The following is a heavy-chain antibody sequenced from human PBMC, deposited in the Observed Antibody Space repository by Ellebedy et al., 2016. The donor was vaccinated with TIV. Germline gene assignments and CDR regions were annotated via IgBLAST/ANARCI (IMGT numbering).Heavy chain of an antibody. Sequence: GESLKISCAASGFIVGPNYMTWVRQAPGKGLEWVPVIYSDGSTYYADSVKGRFTISRDNSKNTLYLQMNSLRAEDTAVYYCGRTDYGDSYYFDNWGQGTLVTVSS. CDR2: IYSDGST. CDR3: GRTDYGDSYYFDN. D-gene: IGHD4-17*01. CDR1: GFIVGPNY. V-gene: IGHV3-53*01. J-gene: IGHJ4*02.